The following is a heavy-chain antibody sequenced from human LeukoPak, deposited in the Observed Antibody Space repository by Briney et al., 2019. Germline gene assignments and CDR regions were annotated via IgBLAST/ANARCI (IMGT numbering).Heavy chain of an antibody. V-gene: IGHV1-69*04. CDR2: IIPILGIA. CDR1: GYTFTGYY. D-gene: IGHD3-10*01. Sequence: ASVKVSCKASGYTFTGYYMHWVRQAPGQGLEWMGRIIPILGIANYAQKFQGRVTITADKSTSTAYMELSSLRSEDTAVYYCARVVGLLWFGEPKSWFDPWGREPWSPSPQ. CDR3: ARVVGLLWFGEPKSWFDP. J-gene: IGHJ5*02.